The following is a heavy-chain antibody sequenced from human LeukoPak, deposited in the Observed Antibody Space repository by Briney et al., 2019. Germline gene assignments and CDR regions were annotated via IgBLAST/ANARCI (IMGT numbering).Heavy chain of an antibody. D-gene: IGHD3-22*01. J-gene: IGHJ3*02. CDR3: AKVDSSGYYRVFDAFDI. Sequence: GGSLRLSCAASGFTFSSYAMSWVRQAPGKGLEWVSAISGSGGSTYYADSVKGRFTISRDNSKNTLYLQMNSLRAEDTAVYYCAKVDSSGYYRVFDAFDIWGQGTMVTVSS. CDR1: GFTFSSYA. V-gene: IGHV3-23*01. CDR2: ISGSGGST.